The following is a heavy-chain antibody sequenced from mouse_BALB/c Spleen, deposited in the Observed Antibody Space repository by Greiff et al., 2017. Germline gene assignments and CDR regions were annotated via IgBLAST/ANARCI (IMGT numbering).Heavy chain of an antibody. J-gene: IGHJ1*01. CDR3: ALYYYGSSPYWYFDV. Sequence: EVHLVESGPGLVKPSQSLSLTCTVTGYSITSDYAWNWIRQFPGNKLEWMGYISYSGSTSYNPSLKSRISITRDTSKNQFFLQLNSVTTEDTATYYCALYYYGSSPYWYFDVWGAGTTVTVSS. D-gene: IGHD1-1*01. CDR2: ISYSGST. CDR1: GYSITSDYA. V-gene: IGHV3-2*02.